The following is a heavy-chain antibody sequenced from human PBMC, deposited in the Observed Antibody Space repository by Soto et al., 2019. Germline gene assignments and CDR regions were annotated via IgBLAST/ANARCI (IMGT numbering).Heavy chain of an antibody. CDR2: ISSSSSTI. CDR1: GFTFSSYS. CDR3: ARDGPYCSGGSCYCFDY. V-gene: IGHV3-48*01. J-gene: IGHJ4*02. D-gene: IGHD2-15*01. Sequence: PGGSLRLSCAASGFTFSSYSMNWVRQAPGKGLEWVSYISSSSSTIYYADSVKGRFTISRDNAKNSLYLQMNSLRAEDTAVYYCARDGPYCSGGSCYCFDYWGQGTLVTVSS.